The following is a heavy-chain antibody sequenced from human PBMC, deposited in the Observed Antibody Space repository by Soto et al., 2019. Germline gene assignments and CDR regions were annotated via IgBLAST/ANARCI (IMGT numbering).Heavy chain of an antibody. CDR2: IYHSGST. CDR3: GRVQAR. V-gene: IGHV4-30-2*01. Sequence: SVTRSVRWAGSDGSTRTGAYLGCWIRQPPGKGLEWIGYIYHSGSTYYNPSLKSRVTISVDRSKNQFSLKLSSVTAADTAVYYCGRVQARCGQGPLVTGS. J-gene: IGHJ4*02. CDR1: DGSTRTGAYL. D-gene: IGHD1-1*01.